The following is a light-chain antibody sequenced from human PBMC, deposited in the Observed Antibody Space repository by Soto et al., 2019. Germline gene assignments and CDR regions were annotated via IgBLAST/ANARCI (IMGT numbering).Light chain of an antibody. CDR1: QTLLHSNGYNY. V-gene: IGKV2-28*01. J-gene: IGKJ2*01. CDR2: LGS. Sequence: IAMTQSPLSLPVTPGEPASISCRSSQTLLHSNGYNYLNWYLQKPGQSPQLLIYLGSNRASGVPDRFSGSGSGTDFTLKINGVEAEDVGVLYCMQGLRPMYTFGQGTKLEIK. CDR3: MQGLRPMYT.